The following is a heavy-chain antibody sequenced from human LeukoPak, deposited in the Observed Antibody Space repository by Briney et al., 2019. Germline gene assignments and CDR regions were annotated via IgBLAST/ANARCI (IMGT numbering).Heavy chain of an antibody. CDR1: GFTFSSYA. J-gene: IGHJ4*02. Sequence: GGSLRLSCAASGFTFSSYAMSWVRRAPGKGLEWVSSIIGSGGSTYYADSVKGRFTISRDNSEHTLYLQMNSLRAEDTAVYYCAKGPGSSSWYDFDYWGQGTLVTVSS. CDR3: AKGPGSSSWYDFDY. CDR2: IIGSGGST. V-gene: IGHV3-23*01. D-gene: IGHD6-13*01.